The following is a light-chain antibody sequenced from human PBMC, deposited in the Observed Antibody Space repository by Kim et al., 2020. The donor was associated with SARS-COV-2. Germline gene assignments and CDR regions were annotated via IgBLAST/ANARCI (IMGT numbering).Light chain of an antibody. CDR3: QKTNEWPPWT. CDR1: QTINNK. V-gene: IGKV3-15*01. J-gene: IGKJ1*01. CDR2: DAT. Sequence: SPGERATLSCRASQTINNKLVWYRQKPGQAPRLLIYDATTRATGVPARFIGSGSETDFTLTISSLQSEDFAVYYCQKTNEWPPWTFGQGTKVDIK.